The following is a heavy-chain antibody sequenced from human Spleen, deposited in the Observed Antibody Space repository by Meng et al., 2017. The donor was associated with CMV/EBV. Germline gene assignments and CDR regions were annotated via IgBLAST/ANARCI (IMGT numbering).Heavy chain of an antibody. CDR3: ARGRSSSSASDY. CDR2: ISAYNGNT. D-gene: IGHD6-6*01. Sequence: VQRVQVGAEVKKPGALVNVSCKDSGYTFTSYGISWVRQAPGQGLEWMGWISAYNGNTNYAQKLHGRGTMTTDTSTSTAYMELRSLRSDDTAVYYCARGRSSSSASDYWGQGTLVTVSS. CDR1: GYTFTSYG. V-gene: IGHV1-18*01. J-gene: IGHJ4*02.